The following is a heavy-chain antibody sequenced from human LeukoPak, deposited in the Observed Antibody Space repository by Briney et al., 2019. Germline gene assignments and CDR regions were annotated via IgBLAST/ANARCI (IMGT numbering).Heavy chain of an antibody. CDR1: GFIFSSYT. J-gene: IGHJ3*02. D-gene: IGHD1-7*01. V-gene: IGHV3-21*01. CDR2: ISGSSNYL. CDR3: ARARGYVGTSRGGYAFDI. Sequence: GGSLRLSCAASGFIFSSYTVNWVRQAPGKGPEWVSCISGSSNYLNYADSMRGRFTISRDNAKNSLYLQMNSLRAEDTAVYYCARARGYVGTSRGGYAFDIWGQGTMVIVSS.